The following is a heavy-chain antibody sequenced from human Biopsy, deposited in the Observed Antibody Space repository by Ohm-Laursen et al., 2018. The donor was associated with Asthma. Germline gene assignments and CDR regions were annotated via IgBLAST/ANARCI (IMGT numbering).Heavy chain of an antibody. Sequence: SLRLSCAASGFMFRSFGMHWVRQAPGKGLEWVAVISYDGNHKFYEDSVKGRFTISRDNSKNTLYLQMNSLRTEDTAVYYCAKRRGYSGHDNDYWGQGTLVIVST. J-gene: IGHJ4*02. D-gene: IGHD5-12*01. CDR3: AKRRGYSGHDNDY. V-gene: IGHV3-30*18. CDR2: ISYDGNHK. CDR1: GFMFRSFG.